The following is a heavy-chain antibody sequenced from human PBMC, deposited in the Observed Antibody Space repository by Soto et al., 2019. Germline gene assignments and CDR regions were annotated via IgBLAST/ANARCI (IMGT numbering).Heavy chain of an antibody. CDR1: GFTFSSYS. J-gene: IGHJ3*02. CDR3: ARELGYCTNGVCYTDAFDI. V-gene: IGHV3-48*02. Sequence: EVQLVESGGGLVQPGGSLSLSCAASGFTFSSYSMNWVRQAPGKGLEWVSYISSSSSTIYYADSVKGRFTISRDNAKNSLYLQMNSLRDEDTAVYYCARELGYCTNGVCYTDAFDIWGQGTMVTVSS. CDR2: ISSSSSTI. D-gene: IGHD2-8*01.